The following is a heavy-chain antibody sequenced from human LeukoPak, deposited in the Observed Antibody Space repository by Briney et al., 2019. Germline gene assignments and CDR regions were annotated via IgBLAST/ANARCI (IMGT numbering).Heavy chain of an antibody. D-gene: IGHD3-10*01. CDR3: AKDTMVRGVESYYFDY. Sequence: GGSLRLSCAASGFTFSSYAMSWVRQAPGKGLKWVSAISGSGGTTDYADSVKGRFTISRDNSKKTLYLQMKSLRAEDTAVYYCAKDTMVRGVESYYFDYWGQGTLVTVSS. CDR1: GFTFSSYA. V-gene: IGHV3-23*01. J-gene: IGHJ4*02. CDR2: ISGSGGTT.